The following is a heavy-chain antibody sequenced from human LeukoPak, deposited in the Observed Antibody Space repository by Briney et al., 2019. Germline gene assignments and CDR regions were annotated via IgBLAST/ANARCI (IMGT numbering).Heavy chain of an antibody. D-gene: IGHD3-10*01. CDR2: IKQDGSEK. J-gene: IGHJ4*02. CDR3: ARPHYYGSGSYPYY. V-gene: IGHV3-7*01. Sequence: PGGSLRLSCAASGFTFSSYWMSWVRQAPGKGLEWVANIKQDGSEKYYVDSVKGRFTISRDNAKNSLYLQMNSLRAEDTAVYYCARPHYYGSGSYPYYWGQGTLVTVSS. CDR1: GFTFSSYW.